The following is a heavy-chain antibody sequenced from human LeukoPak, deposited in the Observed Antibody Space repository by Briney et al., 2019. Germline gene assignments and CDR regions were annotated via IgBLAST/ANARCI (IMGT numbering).Heavy chain of an antibody. D-gene: IGHD3-10*01. J-gene: IGHJ5*02. CDR3: VRGPYGSGISNWFDP. CDR2: IYYSGDT. CDR1: GGSISSYY. Sequence: IPSETLSLTCTVSGGSISSYYWSWIRQPPGKGLEWIGYIYYSGDTNYNPSLQSRVTVSVDTSKNQFSLKLTSVTAADTAVYYCVRGPYGSGISNWFDPWGQGTLVIVSS. V-gene: IGHV4-59*01.